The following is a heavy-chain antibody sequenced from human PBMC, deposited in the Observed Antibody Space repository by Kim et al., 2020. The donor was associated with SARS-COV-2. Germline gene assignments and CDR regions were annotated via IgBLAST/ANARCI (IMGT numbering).Heavy chain of an antibody. Sequence: SQTLSLTCAISGDSVSSNSATWHWIRQSPSRGLEWLGRTYYRSKWSNDYALSVKSRITFNPDTSKNQFSLQLRSVTPEDTAMYYCARAMASRFDSLGQGTLVTVSS. D-gene: IGHD5-12*01. CDR1: GDSVSSNSAT. J-gene: IGHJ4*02. CDR2: TYYRSKWSN. V-gene: IGHV6-1*01. CDR3: ARAMASRFDS.